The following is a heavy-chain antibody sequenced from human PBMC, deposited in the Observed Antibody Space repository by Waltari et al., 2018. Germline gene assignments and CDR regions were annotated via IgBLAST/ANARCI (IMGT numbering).Heavy chain of an antibody. V-gene: IGHV3-23*01. CDR2: ISVSDAT. D-gene: IGHD3-10*02. J-gene: IGHJ5*02. Sequence: EVQLLESGGGLVQPGGSLRLSCPASGFTSVTHAINWVRQAPGKGLEWVSSISVSDATYYADSVKGRFTISRDNAKNSVFLQMSSPTADDTATYYCARGSAAYVRFWDLWGLGTVVTVSS. CDR3: ARGSAAYVRFWDL. CDR1: GFTSVTHA.